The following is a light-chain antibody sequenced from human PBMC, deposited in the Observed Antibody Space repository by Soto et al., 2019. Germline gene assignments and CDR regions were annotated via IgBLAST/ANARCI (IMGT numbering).Light chain of an antibody. J-gene: IGKJ1*01. CDR2: KAS. Sequence: DIQMTQSPSTLSGSVGDRVTITCRASQTISCWLAWYQQKPGKAPKLQIYKASTLKSGVPSRFSGSGSGTEFTLTIRSLQPDDFATYYCQHYNSYSEAFGQGTKVELK. V-gene: IGKV1-5*03. CDR1: QTISCW. CDR3: QHYNSYSEA.